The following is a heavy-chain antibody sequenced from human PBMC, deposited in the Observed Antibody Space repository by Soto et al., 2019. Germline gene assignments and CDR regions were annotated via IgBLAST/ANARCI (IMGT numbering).Heavy chain of an antibody. V-gene: IGHV1-18*01. Sequence: ASVKVSCKASGYTFTSYGISWVRQAPGQGLEWMGWISAYNGNTNYAQKLQGRVTMTTDTSTSTAYMELRSLRSDDTAVYYCARDFRDSRGWYCYYYGMDVSGKGTTVTVSS. D-gene: IGHD6-19*01. CDR2: ISAYNGNT. CDR3: ARDFRDSRGWYCYYYGMDV. CDR1: GYTFTSYG. J-gene: IGHJ6*04.